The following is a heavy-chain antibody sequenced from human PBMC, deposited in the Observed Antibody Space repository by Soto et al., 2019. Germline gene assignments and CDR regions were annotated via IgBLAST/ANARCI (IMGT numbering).Heavy chain of an antibody. D-gene: IGHD6-19*01. Sequence: EVQLVESGGGLVQPGGSLRLSCAASGFSVRKNYMSWVRQAPGKGLEWVSVIYGGGSTYYTDSVKGRFTISRDNAKNTLYLQMSNLRSEDTAVYFCARDAEQWHLGYCGQGTLVTISS. CDR3: ARDAEQWHLGY. CDR1: GFSVRKNY. J-gene: IGHJ4*02. CDR2: IYGGGST. V-gene: IGHV3-66*01.